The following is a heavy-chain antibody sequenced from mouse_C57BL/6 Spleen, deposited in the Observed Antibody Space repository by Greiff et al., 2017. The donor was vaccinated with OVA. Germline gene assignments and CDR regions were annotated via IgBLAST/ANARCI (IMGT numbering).Heavy chain of an antibody. CDR3: ARGGGRLRLFDY. J-gene: IGHJ2*01. CDR2: IDPADSYT. CDR1: GYTFTSYW. D-gene: IGHD2-2*01. Sequence: QVQLQQPGAELVMPGASVKLSCKASGYTFTSYWMHWVKQRPGQGLEWIGEIDPADSYTNSNQKFKGKSTLTVDKSSSTAYMQLSSLTSEDAAVYYCARGGGRLRLFDYWGQGTTLTVSS. V-gene: IGHV1-69*01.